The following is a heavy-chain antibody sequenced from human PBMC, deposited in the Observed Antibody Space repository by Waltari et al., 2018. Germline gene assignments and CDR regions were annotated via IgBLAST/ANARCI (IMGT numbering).Heavy chain of an antibody. D-gene: IGHD2-21*02. J-gene: IGHJ3*02. CDR1: GFPFSSYA. V-gene: IGHV3-23*01. CDR2: ISGSGGST. CDR3: AKDHIVVVTAIIGAFDI. Sequence: EVQLLESGGGLVQPGGSLRLSCAASGFPFSSYAMSWVPQAPGEGLEWVSAISGSGGSTYYADSVKGRFTISRDNSKNTLYLQMNSLRAEDTAVYYCAKDHIVVVTAIIGAFDIWGQGTMVTVSS.